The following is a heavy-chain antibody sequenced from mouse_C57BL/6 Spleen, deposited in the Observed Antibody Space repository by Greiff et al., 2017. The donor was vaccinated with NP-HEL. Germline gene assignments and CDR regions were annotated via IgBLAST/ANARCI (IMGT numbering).Heavy chain of an antibody. D-gene: IGHD2-10*02. CDR3: TREGYGYAMDY. CDR1: GFTFSSYA. V-gene: IGHV5-9-1*02. J-gene: IGHJ4*01. CDR2: ISSGGDYI. Sequence: EVKLMESGEGLVKPGGSLKLSCAASGFTFSSYAMSWVRQTPEKRLEWVAYISSGGDYIYYADTVKGRFTISRDNARNTLYLQMSSLKSEDTAMYYCTREGYGYAMDYWGQGTSVTVSS.